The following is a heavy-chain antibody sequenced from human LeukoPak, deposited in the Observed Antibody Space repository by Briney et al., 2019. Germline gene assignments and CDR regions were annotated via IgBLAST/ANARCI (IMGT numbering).Heavy chain of an antibody. V-gene: IGHV4-39*01. CDR1: GGSISSSSYY. D-gene: IGHD3-22*01. Sequence: SETLSLTCTVSGGSISSSSYYWGWIRQPPGKGLEWIGSIYYSGSTYYNPSLKSRVTISVDTSKNQFSLKLSSVTAADTAVYYCARVGYYESIQHWGQGTLVTVSS. J-gene: IGHJ1*01. CDR3: ARVGYYESIQH. CDR2: IYYSGST.